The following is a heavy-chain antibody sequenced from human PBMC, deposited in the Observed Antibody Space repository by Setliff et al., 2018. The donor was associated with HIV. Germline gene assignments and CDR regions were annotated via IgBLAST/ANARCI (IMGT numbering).Heavy chain of an antibody. J-gene: IGHJ4*02. CDR2: IYTSGTT. Sequence: SETLSLTCTVSGGSISSYYWSWIRQPPGKGLEWIGYIYTSGTTYYNPSLKSRVTISVDTSKNQFSLKLSSVTAADTAVYYCARHSPSDYWGQGTLVTVSS. CDR3: ARHSPSDY. CDR1: GGSISSYY. V-gene: IGHV4-4*09.